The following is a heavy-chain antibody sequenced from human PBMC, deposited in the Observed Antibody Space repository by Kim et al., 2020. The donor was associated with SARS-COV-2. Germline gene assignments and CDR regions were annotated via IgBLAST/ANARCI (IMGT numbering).Heavy chain of an antibody. V-gene: IGHV3-11*06. CDR3: ARRDGYKTANDY. D-gene: IGHD5-12*01. CDR1: GFTFSDYD. J-gene: IGHJ4*02. Sequence: GGSLRLSCVASGFTFSDYDISWIRQAPEKGLEWVSDISSTSSHINYADSVKGRFTISRDNAKNSLDLLMNSLRADDTAVXXCARRDGYKTANDYWGQGTLVTVSS. CDR2: ISSTSSHI.